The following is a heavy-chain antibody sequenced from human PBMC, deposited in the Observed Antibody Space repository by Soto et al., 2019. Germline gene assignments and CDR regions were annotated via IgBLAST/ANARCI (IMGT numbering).Heavy chain of an antibody. CDR3: TTGIVVVIPSGMDV. Sequence: EVQLVEFGGGLVKPGGSLRLSCAASGVTFSNAWMSWVRQDPGKGLEWVGRIKRKTDGGTTDYAAPVKGRFTISRDDSKNTLYLQMNRLKTEDTAVYYWTTGIVVVIPSGMDVWGQGTTVTVSS. J-gene: IGHJ6*02. V-gene: IGHV3-15*01. CDR2: IKRKTDGGTT. D-gene: IGHD3-22*01. CDR1: GVTFSNAW.